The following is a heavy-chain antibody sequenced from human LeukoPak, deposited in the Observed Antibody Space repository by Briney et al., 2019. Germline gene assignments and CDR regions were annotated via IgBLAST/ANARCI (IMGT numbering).Heavy chain of an antibody. J-gene: IGHJ6*04. CDR1: GFTFSSYW. CDR2: IKEDGSEK. D-gene: IGHD3-10*02. Sequence: PGGSLTLSCAASGFTFSSYWMSWVRQAPGKGLEWVANIKEDGSEKFHVGSVRGRFTISRDNAKNSLYLQMNSLRAEDTAVYYCAELGITMIGGVWGKGTTVTISS. V-gene: IGHV3-7*01. CDR3: AELGITMIGGV.